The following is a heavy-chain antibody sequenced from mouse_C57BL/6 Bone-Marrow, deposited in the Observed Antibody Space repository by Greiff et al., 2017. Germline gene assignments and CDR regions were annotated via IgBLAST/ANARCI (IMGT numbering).Heavy chain of an antibody. CDR1: GYTFTSYW. CDR2: IYPSDSET. Sequence: QVQLQQPGAELVRPGSSVKLSCKASGYTFTSYWMDWVKQRPGQGLEWIGNIYPSDSETHYNQKFKDKATLTVDKSSSTAYMQLSSLTSEDSAVYYCASDYYGSSYVWYFDVWGTGTTVTVSS. D-gene: IGHD1-1*01. J-gene: IGHJ1*03. CDR3: ASDYYGSSYVWYFDV. V-gene: IGHV1-61*01.